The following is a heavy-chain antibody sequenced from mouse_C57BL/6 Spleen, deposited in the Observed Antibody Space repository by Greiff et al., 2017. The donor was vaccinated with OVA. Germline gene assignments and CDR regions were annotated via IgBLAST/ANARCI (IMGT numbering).Heavy chain of an antibody. V-gene: IGHV14-4*01. CDR2: IDPENGDN. CDR3: TTDSSGYRAWFAY. D-gene: IGHD3-2*02. Sequence: VQLQQSGAELVRPGASVKLSCTASGFNIKDDYMHWVKQRPEQGLEWIGWIDPENGDNEYASQFQGKATITADTSSNTAYRQLSSLTSEDTAVYYCTTDSSGYRAWFAYWGQGTLVTVSA. J-gene: IGHJ3*01. CDR1: GFNIKDDY.